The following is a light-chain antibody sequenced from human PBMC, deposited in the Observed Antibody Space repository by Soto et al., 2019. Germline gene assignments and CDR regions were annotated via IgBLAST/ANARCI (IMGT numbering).Light chain of an antibody. Sequence: DFQMTQSPSSVSASIGDRVTITCRASQDIGSWLSWYQQKPGKAPDLLIYAASSLQSGVPSRFYGSGSGTDFTLNISSLQPEDFATDYCQQGDSFPSTFGQGTRLEIK. V-gene: IGKV1-12*01. CDR3: QQGDSFPST. CDR1: QDIGSW. CDR2: AAS. J-gene: IGKJ5*01.